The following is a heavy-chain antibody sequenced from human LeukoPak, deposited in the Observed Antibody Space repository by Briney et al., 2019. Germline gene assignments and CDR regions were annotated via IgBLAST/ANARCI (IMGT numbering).Heavy chain of an antibody. CDR2: ISGRGGST. Sequence: GGSLRLSCAASGFIFKNFGMSWVRQAPGKGLEWVSAISGRGGSTDYGDSVKGRFTISRDNSKNTLYLQMNILRPEDTAIYYCAKERDYDYFDSWGQGVLVTVSS. D-gene: IGHD4-17*01. J-gene: IGHJ4*01. CDR1: GFIFKNFG. V-gene: IGHV3-23*01. CDR3: AKERDYDYFDS.